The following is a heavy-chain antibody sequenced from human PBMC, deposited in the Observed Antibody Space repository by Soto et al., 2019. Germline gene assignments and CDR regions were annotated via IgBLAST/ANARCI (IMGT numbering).Heavy chain of an antibody. J-gene: IGHJ6*02. V-gene: IGHV3-30*14. CDR3: ARDGGIAARGFSYYGMDV. D-gene: IGHD6-6*01. Sequence: QVQLVESGGGVVQPGRSLRLSCAASGFTFSSYAMHWVRQAPGKGLEWVAVISYDGSNKYYADSVKGRFTISRDNSKNTLYVQMSSLRAEDTAVYYCARDGGIAARGFSYYGMDVWGQGTTVTVSS. CDR2: ISYDGSNK. CDR1: GFTFSSYA.